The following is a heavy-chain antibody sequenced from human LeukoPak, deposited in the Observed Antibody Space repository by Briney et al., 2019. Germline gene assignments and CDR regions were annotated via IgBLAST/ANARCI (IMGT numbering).Heavy chain of an antibody. CDR1: GFTLSSYE. J-gene: IGHJ6*04. Sequence: GGSLRLSCAASGFTLSSYEMNWVRQAPGKGLEWVSYISSSGSTIYYADSVKGRFTISRGNAKNSLYLQMNSLRAEDTAVYYCAELGITMIGGVWGKGTTVTISS. D-gene: IGHD3-10*02. CDR2: ISSSGSTI. V-gene: IGHV3-48*03. CDR3: AELGITMIGGV.